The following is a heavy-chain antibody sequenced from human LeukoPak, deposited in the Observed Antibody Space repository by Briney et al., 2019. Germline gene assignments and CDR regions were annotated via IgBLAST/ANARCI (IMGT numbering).Heavy chain of an antibody. Sequence: GGSLRLSCAASGFTFSNYGMNWVRQAPGKGLEWVSGISGSGDSTYSADSVKGRFTISRDNSKNMLYLQMNSLRAEDTAVYYCAKASAMIVVVSKYFDYWGQGTLVTVSS. J-gene: IGHJ4*02. CDR3: AKASAMIVVVSKYFDY. D-gene: IGHD3-22*01. CDR2: ISGSGDST. V-gene: IGHV3-23*01. CDR1: GFTFSNYG.